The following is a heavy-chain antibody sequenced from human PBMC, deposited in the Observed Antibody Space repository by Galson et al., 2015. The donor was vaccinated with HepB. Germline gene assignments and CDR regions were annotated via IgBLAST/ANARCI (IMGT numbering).Heavy chain of an antibody. CDR2: ISSSSSYI. J-gene: IGHJ4*02. D-gene: IGHD3-3*01. V-gene: IGHV3-21*01. Sequence: SLRLSCAASGFTFSSYSMNWVRQAPGKGLEWVSSISSSSSYIYYADSVKGRFTISRDNAKNSLYLQMNSLRAEDTAVYYCARWIRHGVVIAFDYWGQGTLVTVSS. CDR1: GFTFSSYS. CDR3: ARWIRHGVVIAFDY.